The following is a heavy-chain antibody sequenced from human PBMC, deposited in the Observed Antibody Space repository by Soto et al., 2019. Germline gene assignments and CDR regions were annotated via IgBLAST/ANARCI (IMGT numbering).Heavy chain of an antibody. J-gene: IGHJ4*02. CDR1: GFTFSSYA. D-gene: IGHD2-8*01. V-gene: IGHV3-23*01. CDR3: AKDPRYCTNGVCNKGHFDY. Sequence: EVQLLESGGGLVQPGGSLRLSCAASGFTFSSYAMSWVRQAPGKGLEWVSAISGSGGSTYYADSVKGRFTISRDNSKNRLYLQMNSLSAEDTAVYYCAKDPRYCTNGVCNKGHFDYWGQGTLVTVSS. CDR2: ISGSGGST.